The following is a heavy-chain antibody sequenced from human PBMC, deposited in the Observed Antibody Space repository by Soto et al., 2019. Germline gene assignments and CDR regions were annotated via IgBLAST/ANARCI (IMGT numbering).Heavy chain of an antibody. CDR1: GFIFTNFW. J-gene: IGHJ4*02. Sequence: VGSLRLSCEASGFIFTNFWMHWVRQVPGKGLVWVSRIDTSGSSASYADSVKGRFTISRDNAKNTVSPQMNSLRAEDTGVYYCAKDSWYFDLWSQGSLVT. V-gene: IGHV3-74*01. D-gene: IGHD6-13*01. CDR3: AKDSWYFDL. CDR2: IDTSGSSA.